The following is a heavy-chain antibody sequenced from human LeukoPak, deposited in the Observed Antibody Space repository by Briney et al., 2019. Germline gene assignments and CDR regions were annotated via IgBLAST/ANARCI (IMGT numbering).Heavy chain of an antibody. Sequence: PVASVKVSCKTSGGTFSSDAINWVRQAPGQGLEWMGGIIPILGVTNYAQKYQDRVTITADRSTTTAYMELNNLRSEDTAVYYCARDFAVAAAFDIWGQGTMVTVSS. V-gene: IGHV1-69*10. J-gene: IGHJ3*02. CDR1: GGTFSSDA. CDR3: ARDFAVAAAFDI. D-gene: IGHD2-21*01. CDR2: IIPILGVT.